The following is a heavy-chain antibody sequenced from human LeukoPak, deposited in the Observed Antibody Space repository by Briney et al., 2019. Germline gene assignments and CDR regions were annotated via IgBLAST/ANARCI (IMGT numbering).Heavy chain of an antibody. J-gene: IGHJ5*02. CDR2: MYSGGGT. CDR3: TRNWGSDNWFDP. V-gene: IGHV3-53*01. D-gene: IGHD7-27*01. Sequence: GGSLRLSCAASGFTVSSNYMSWVRQAPGKGLEWVSVMYSGGGTYYADSVKGRLTISRDKSKNTLYLQMNSLRAEDTAVYYCTRNWGSDNWFDPWGQGTLVTVSS. CDR1: GFTVSSNY.